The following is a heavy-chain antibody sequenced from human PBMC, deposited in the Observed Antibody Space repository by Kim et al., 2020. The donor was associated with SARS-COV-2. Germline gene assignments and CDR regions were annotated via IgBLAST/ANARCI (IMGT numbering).Heavy chain of an antibody. CDR3: AKPLLGGYYDSSGGGEGFDY. V-gene: IGHV3-30*18. Sequence: GGSLRLSCAASGFTFSSYGMHWVRQAPGKGLEWVAVISYDGSNKYYADSVKGRFTISRDNSKNTLYLQMNSLRAEDTAVYYCAKPLLGGYYDSSGGGEGFDYWGQGTLVTVSS. CDR2: ISYDGSNK. J-gene: IGHJ4*02. D-gene: IGHD3-22*01. CDR1: GFTFSSYG.